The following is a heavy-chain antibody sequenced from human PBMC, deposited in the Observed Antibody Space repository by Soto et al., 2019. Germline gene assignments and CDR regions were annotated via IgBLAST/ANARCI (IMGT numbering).Heavy chain of an antibody. CDR3: AKRSDYGNYYYYYYMHV. J-gene: IGHJ6*03. Sequence: AGSLRLSCAASGFTFSSYAMSWVRQAPGKGLEWVSAISGSGGSTYYADSVKGRFTISRDNSKNTLYLQMNSLRAEDTAVYYCAKRSDYGNYYYYYYMHVWGKGTTVTVSS. CDR1: GFTFSSYA. V-gene: IGHV3-23*01. D-gene: IGHD3-16*01. CDR2: ISGSGGST.